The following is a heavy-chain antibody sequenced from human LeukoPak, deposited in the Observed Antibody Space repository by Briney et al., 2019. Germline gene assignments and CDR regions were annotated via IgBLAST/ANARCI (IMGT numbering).Heavy chain of an antibody. D-gene: IGHD2-2*01. Sequence: ASVKVSCKASGYIFSDYAVNWVRQAPGQGLEWMGWISAYNGNTKYAQKFQGRVTMTTDTSTSTAYMELRSLRSDDTAVYYCARAEYCSSTSCYSGGRLYSSLAGDYWGQGTLVTVSS. V-gene: IGHV1-18*01. CDR2: ISAYNGNT. CDR1: GYIFSDYA. J-gene: IGHJ4*02. CDR3: ARAEYCSSTSCYSGGRLYSSLAGDY.